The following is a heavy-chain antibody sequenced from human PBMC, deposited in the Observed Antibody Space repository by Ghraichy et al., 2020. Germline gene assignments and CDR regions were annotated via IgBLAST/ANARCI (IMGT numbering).Heavy chain of an antibody. CDR3: ARHGSGSLGGVYYYYYYMDV. V-gene: IGHV4-34*01. J-gene: IGHJ6*03. D-gene: IGHD3-10*01. Sequence: SETLSLTCAVYGGSFSGYYWSWIRQPPGKGLEWIGEINHSGSTNYNPSLKSRVTISVDTSKNQFSLKLSSVTAADTAVYYCARHGSGSLGGVYYYYYYMDVWGKGTTVTVSS. CDR2: INHSGST. CDR1: GGSFSGYY.